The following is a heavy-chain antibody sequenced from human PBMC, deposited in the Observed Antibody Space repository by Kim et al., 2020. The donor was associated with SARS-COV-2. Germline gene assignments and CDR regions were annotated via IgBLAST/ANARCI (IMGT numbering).Heavy chain of an antibody. D-gene: IGHD2-2*01. CDR1: SGSFSVGYW. J-gene: IGHJ4*02. V-gene: IGHV4-34*01. CDR2: IDYRGST. Sequence: SETLSLTCAVYSGSFSVGYWWSWVRQPPGKGLEWIGEIDYRGSTKHNPSLKSRVTITMDRSKTQFSLNLRSLTAADTAVYYCARSSGYYALDYWGQGTLVTVSS. CDR3: ARSSGYYALDY.